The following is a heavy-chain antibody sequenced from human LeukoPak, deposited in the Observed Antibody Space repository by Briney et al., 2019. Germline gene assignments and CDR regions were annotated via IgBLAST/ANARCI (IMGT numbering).Heavy chain of an antibody. V-gene: IGHV3-30-3*01. J-gene: IGHJ4*02. CDR2: ISYDGSNK. CDR1: GFTFSSYA. D-gene: IGHD6-13*01. CDR3: ARAGSSWYSHFDY. Sequence: GRSLRLSCAASGFTFSSYAMHWVRQAPGKGLEWVAVISYDGSNKYYADSVKGRFTISRDNAKNSLYLQMNSLRIEDTAVYYCARAGSSWYSHFDYWGQGTLVTVSS.